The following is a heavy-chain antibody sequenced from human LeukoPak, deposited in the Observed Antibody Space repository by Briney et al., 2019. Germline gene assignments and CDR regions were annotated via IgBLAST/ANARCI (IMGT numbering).Heavy chain of an antibody. CDR2: IFHSGST. Sequence: SGTLSLTCAVSGDSISSSNWWSWVRQPPGKGLEWIGEIFHSGSTNYNPSLKSRVTISVGRSKNQFSLKLSSVTAADTAVYYCARDLMVRGVMGLFDYWGQGTLVTVSS. J-gene: IGHJ4*02. CDR3: ARDLMVRGVMGLFDY. V-gene: IGHV4-4*02. CDR1: GDSISSSNW. D-gene: IGHD3-10*01.